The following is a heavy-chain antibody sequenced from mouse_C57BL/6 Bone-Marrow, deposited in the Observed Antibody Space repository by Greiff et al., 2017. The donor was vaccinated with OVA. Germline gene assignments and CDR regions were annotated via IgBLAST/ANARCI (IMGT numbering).Heavy chain of an antibody. Sequence: VQLVESGPGLVQPSQSLSITCTVSGFSLTSYGVHWVRQSPGKGLEWLGVIWSGGSTDYNAAFISRLSISKDNSKSQVFFKMNSLQADDTAIYYCARIKNGYLAWFAYWGQGTLVTVSA. CDR2: IWSGGST. CDR1: GFSLTSYG. CDR3: ARIKNGYLAWFAY. J-gene: IGHJ3*01. D-gene: IGHD2-3*01. V-gene: IGHV2-2*01.